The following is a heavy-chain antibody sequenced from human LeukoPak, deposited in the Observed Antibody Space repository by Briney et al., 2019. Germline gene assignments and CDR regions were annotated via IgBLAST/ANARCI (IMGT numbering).Heavy chain of an antibody. CDR2: INPNSGGT. V-gene: IGHV1-2*04. Sequence: GASVTVSCKASGYTFTGYYMHWVRQAPGQGLEWMGWINPNSGGTNYAQKFQGWVTMTRDTSISTAYMELSRLRSDDTAVYYYARDCDYYGSGSYYNFNGMDVWGQGTTVTVSS. D-gene: IGHD3-10*01. J-gene: IGHJ6*02. CDR1: GYTFTGYY. CDR3: ARDCDYYGSGSYYNFNGMDV.